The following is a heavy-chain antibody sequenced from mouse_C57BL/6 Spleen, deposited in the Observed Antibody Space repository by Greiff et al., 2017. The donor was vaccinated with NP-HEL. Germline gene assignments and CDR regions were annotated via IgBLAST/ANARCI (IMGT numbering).Heavy chain of an antibody. Sequence: QVQLQQPGAELVRPGSSVKLSCKASGYTFTSYWMDWVKQRPGQGLEWIGNIYPSDSETHYNQKFKDKATLTVDKSSSTAYMQLSSLTSEDSAVYYCARKAGDVGYAMDYWGQGTSVTVSS. J-gene: IGHJ4*01. D-gene: IGHD6-1*01. CDR2: IYPSDSET. CDR1: GYTFTSYW. CDR3: ARKAGDVGYAMDY. V-gene: IGHV1-61*01.